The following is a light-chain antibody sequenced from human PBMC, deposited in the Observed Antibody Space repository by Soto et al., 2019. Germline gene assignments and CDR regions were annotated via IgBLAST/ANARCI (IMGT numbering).Light chain of an antibody. CDR2: YIS. V-gene: IGKV3-15*01. J-gene: IGKJ5*01. CDR3: QQHSQWPIT. Sequence: EIVMTQSPGTLSLSPGETATLSCRASQNINSNYLAWYQQKPGQAPRLLIYYISTRAADIPARFSGSGSGTDFTLTVSSLQSEDFAVYYCQQHSQWPITFGQGIRLEIK. CDR1: QNINSN.